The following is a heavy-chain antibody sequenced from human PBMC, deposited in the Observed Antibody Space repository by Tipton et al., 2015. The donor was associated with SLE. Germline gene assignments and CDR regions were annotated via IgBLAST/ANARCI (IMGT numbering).Heavy chain of an antibody. V-gene: IGHV4-39*07. CDR2: INLGGGT. J-gene: IGHJ3*02. D-gene: IGHD3-10*01. CDR1: GGSISSSSYY. Sequence: TLSLTCTVSGGSISSSSYYWDWIRQPPGKGLEWIGEINLGGGTSYNPSLKSRVSISVDESKNQLSLRLTTVTAADTAVYYCARVKGEGAFDIWGQGPMVTVSS. CDR3: ARVKGEGAFDI.